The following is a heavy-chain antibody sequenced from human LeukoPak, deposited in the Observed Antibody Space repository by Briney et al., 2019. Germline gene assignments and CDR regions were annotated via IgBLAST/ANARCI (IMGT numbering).Heavy chain of an antibody. V-gene: IGHV4-34*10. CDR2: INHSGNT. CDR1: GGSLGGYY. J-gene: IGHJ4*02. D-gene: IGHD1-26*01. Sequence: SETLSLTCAVYGGSLGGYYWSWIRQPPGKGQEWIGEINHSGNTNYNPSLKSRVTMSVDTSKNHFYLELISVTAADTAVYYCARQGSGSSYYYYTLPYWGQGTLVTVSS. CDR3: ARQGSGSSYYYYTLPY.